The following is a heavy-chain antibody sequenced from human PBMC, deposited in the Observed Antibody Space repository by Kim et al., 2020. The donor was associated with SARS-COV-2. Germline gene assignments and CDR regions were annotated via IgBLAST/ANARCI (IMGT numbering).Heavy chain of an antibody. Sequence: GGSLRLSCAASGFAFKEYGMSWVRQVPGKGLECVSSITWNGGTTGYVDSVKGRFIISRDNAKNFLYLQMNSLRAEDTALYYCARGPDILTGPIDHWSQGT. V-gene: IGHV3-20*04. CDR3: ARGPDILTGPIDH. D-gene: IGHD3-9*01. CDR1: GFAFKEYG. CDR2: ITWNGGTT. J-gene: IGHJ1*01.